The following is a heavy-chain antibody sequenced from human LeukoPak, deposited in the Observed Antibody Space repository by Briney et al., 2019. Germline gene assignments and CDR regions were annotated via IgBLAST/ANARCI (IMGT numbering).Heavy chain of an antibody. CDR2: IYTSGST. J-gene: IGHJ2*01. V-gene: IGHV4-61*02. CDR1: GGSISSGSYY. CDR3: ARVRKYYDILTGLIDWYFDL. Sequence: PSQTLSLTCTVSGGSISSGSYYWRWLRQPAGKGLEWIGRIYTSGSTNYNPSLKSRVTMSVDTSKNQFSLKQSSVTAADTAVYYCARVRKYYDILTGLIDWYFDLWGRGTLVTVSS. D-gene: IGHD3-9*01.